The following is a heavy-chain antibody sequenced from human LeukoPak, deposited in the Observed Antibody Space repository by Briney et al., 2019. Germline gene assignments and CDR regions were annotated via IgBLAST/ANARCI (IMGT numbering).Heavy chain of an antibody. V-gene: IGHV4-59*01. D-gene: IGHD6-19*01. CDR2: IYYSGNT. CDR3: ARVGSGGAWFDF. CDR1: SGSITNYY. Sequence: SETLSLTCTVSSGSITNYYWSWIRQPPGKGLEWIGFIYYSGNTNYNPSLKSRVTISVDTSKNQFSLKLSSMTAADTAVYFCARVGSGGAWFDFWGQGTLVTVSS. J-gene: IGHJ4*02.